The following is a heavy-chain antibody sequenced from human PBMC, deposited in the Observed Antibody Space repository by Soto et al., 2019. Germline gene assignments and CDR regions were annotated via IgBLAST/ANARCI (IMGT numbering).Heavy chain of an antibody. Sequence: GGSLRLSCAASGFTFSSYAMSWVRQAPGKGLEWVSAISGSGGSTYYADSVKGRFTISRDNSKNTLYLQMNSLRAEDTAVYYCAKDSPFIGSRMYYYYMDVWGKGTTVTVSS. CDR3: AKDSPFIGSRMYYYYMDV. CDR2: ISGSGGST. V-gene: IGHV3-23*01. CDR1: GFTFSSYA. D-gene: IGHD6-13*01. J-gene: IGHJ6*03.